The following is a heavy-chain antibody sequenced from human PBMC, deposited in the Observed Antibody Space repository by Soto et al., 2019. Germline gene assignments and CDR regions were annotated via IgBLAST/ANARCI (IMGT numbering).Heavy chain of an antibody. D-gene: IGHD5-12*01. J-gene: IGHJ4*02. CDR2: ISGSGGNT. CDR1: GFTFSRHA. V-gene: IGHV3-23*01. CDR3: TREALYSGLYYGQFDY. Sequence: PGGSLRLSCAASGFTFSRHAMSWVRQAPGKGLEWVSGISGSGGNTFYADSVRGRFTISRDASKNSAHLQMNNLKTEDTAVYYCTREALYSGLYYGQFDYWGQGTLVTV.